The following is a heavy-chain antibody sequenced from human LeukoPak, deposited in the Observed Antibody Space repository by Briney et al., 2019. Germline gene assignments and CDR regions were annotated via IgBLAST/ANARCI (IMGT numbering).Heavy chain of an antibody. Sequence: PSETLSLTCTVSGGSISSGDYYWSWIRQPPGKGLEWIGYIYYSGSTYYNPSLKSRVTISVDTSKNQFSLKLSSVTAADTAAYSCAKVGGLAVAGTDNWMDPWGQGTLVTVSS. D-gene: IGHD6-19*01. CDR2: IYYSGST. V-gene: IGHV4-30-4*01. CDR3: AKVGGLAVAGTDNWMDP. CDR1: GGSISSGDYY. J-gene: IGHJ5*02.